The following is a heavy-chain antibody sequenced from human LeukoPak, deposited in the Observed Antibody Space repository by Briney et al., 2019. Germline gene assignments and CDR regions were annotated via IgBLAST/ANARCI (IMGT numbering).Heavy chain of an antibody. Sequence: PSETLSLTCTVSGGSISSYYWSWIRQPAGEGLEWIGRIYTSGSTNYNPSLKSRVTMSVDTSKNQSSLKMSSVTAADTAVYYCARMTSSGWYAAGYYFDYWGQGTLVTVSS. V-gene: IGHV4-4*07. CDR2: IYTSGST. D-gene: IGHD6-19*01. CDR3: ARMTSSGWYAAGYYFDY. CDR1: GGSISSYY. J-gene: IGHJ4*02.